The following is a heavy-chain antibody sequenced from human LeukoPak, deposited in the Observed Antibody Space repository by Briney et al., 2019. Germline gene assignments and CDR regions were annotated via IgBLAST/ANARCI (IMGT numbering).Heavy chain of an antibody. D-gene: IGHD3-22*01. J-gene: IGHJ4*02. CDR1: GFTFSSYS. CDR3: ARVKVAYYDSSGHPFDY. Sequence: GGSLRLSCAASGFTFSSYSMNWVRQAPGKGLEWVSSISSSSSYIYYADSVKGRFTISRDNAKNSLYLQMNSLRAEDTAVYYCARVKVAYYDSSGHPFDYWGQGTLVTVSS. V-gene: IGHV3-21*01. CDR2: ISSSSSYI.